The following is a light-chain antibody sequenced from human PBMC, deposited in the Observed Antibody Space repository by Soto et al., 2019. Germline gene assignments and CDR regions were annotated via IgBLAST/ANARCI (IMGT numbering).Light chain of an antibody. CDR3: QKFNTAPLT. J-gene: IGKJ5*01. V-gene: IGKV1-27*01. Sequence: DIQMTQSPSSLSASVGDRVSITCRASQDISVYLAWYQQKPGKVPKLLIYSASTLQSGVPSRFSGSGSGTDLTLTISSLQPEDVATYYCQKFNTAPLTFGQGTRLDIK. CDR2: SAS. CDR1: QDISVY.